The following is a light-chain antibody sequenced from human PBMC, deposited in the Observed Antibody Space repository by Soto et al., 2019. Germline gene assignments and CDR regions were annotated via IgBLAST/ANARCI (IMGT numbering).Light chain of an antibody. J-gene: IGKJ3*01. V-gene: IGKV1-27*01. CDR2: GAS. Sequence: DIQMAQSPSSLSAAVGDRVTITCRASQGINHFLAWYQQKPGKVPQLLIYGASTLHSGVPSRFSGSGSGTDFTLPINSLQPEDVGTYYCQKYNTGPFTFGPGTKVDL. CDR1: QGINHF. CDR3: QKYNTGPFT.